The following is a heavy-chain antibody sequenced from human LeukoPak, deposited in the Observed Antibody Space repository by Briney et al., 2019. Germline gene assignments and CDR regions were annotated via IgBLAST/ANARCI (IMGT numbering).Heavy chain of an antibody. CDR1: GYRFHNYW. V-gene: IGHV5-51*01. CDR2: IYPGDSDT. D-gene: IGHD5-18*01. Sequence: GESLKISCKGSGYRFHNYWIGWVRQMPGKGLEWMGIIYPGDSDTRYSPSFQGQVTISADRSISTAYLQWSSLKASDTAMYYCARQAYTYAPFDYWGQGTLVTVSS. J-gene: IGHJ4*02. CDR3: ARQAYTYAPFDY.